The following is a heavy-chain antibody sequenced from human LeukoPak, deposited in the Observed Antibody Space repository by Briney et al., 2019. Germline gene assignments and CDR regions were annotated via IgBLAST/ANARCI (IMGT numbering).Heavy chain of an antibody. D-gene: IGHD3-22*01. V-gene: IGHV4-59*08. CDR1: GGSMNSYF. Sequence: PSEALSLTCTVSGGSMNSYFWGWVRQPPGKGLEWLAYINYSGSTNYNPSLKSRLTISEDTSKTQFSLKLSSVTAADTAVYYCARGRIQYDSTGYYYWGQGTLVTVSS. J-gene: IGHJ4*02. CDR2: INYSGST. CDR3: ARGRIQYDSTGYYY.